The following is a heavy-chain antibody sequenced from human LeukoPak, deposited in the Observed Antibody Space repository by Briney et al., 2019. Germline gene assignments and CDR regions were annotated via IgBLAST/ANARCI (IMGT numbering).Heavy chain of an antibody. CDR3: ARTYSSSFVGPYDAFDI. D-gene: IGHD6-6*01. CDR2: ISAYNGNT. V-gene: IGHV1-18*01. J-gene: IGHJ3*02. CDR1: GYTFTSYG. Sequence: ASVKVSCKASGYTFTSYGISWVRQAPGQGLEWMGWISAYNGNTNYAQKLQGRVTVTTDTSTSTAYMELRSLRSDDTAVYYCARTYSSSFVGPYDAFDIWGQGTMVTVSS.